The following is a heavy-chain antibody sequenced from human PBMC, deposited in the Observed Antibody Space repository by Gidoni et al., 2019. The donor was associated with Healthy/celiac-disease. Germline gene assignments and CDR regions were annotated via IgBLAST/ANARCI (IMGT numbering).Heavy chain of an antibody. CDR2: INPSGGSI. CDR1: GYTFTSYD. V-gene: IGHV1-46*01. D-gene: IGHD2-8*01. J-gene: IGHJ4*02. CDR3: ARDMLRDNRDY. Sequence: QVQQVQSGAEVKKPGASVKVSCKASGYTFTSYDMHWVRQAAGQGLEWMGIINPSGGSISYAQKFQGRVTMTRDTSTSTVYMELSSLRSEDTAVYYCARDMLRDNRDYWGQGTLVTVSS.